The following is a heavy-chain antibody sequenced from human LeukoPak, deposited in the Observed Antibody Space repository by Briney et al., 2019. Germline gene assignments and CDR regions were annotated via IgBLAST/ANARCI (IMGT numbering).Heavy chain of an antibody. CDR2: IRGGGAVT. V-gene: IGHV3-23*01. CDR3: AKCSASYYNDAFDI. Sequence: GGSLRLSCAASGFTFDNYAMNWVRQAPGKGLEGLSYIRGGGAVTRYSDSVKGRFTISRDNSKNTLYLQMNHLRAEDTAIYYCAKCSASYYNDAFDIWGRGTMVTVSS. CDR1: GFTFDNYA. D-gene: IGHD3-10*02. J-gene: IGHJ3*02.